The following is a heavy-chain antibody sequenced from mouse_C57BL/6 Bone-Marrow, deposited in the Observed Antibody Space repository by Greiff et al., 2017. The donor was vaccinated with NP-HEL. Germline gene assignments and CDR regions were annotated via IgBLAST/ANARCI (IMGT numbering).Heavy chain of an antibody. CDR3: ARIIYYGNPFYYAMDY. Sequence: VQLQQSGAELARPGASVKLSCKASGYTFTSYGISWVKQRTGQGLEWIGEIYPRSGNTYYNEKFKGKATLTADKSSSTAYMELRSLTSEDSAVYFCARIIYYGNPFYYAMDYWGQGTSVTVSS. V-gene: IGHV1-81*01. J-gene: IGHJ4*01. CDR1: GYTFTSYG. CDR2: IYPRSGNT. D-gene: IGHD2-1*01.